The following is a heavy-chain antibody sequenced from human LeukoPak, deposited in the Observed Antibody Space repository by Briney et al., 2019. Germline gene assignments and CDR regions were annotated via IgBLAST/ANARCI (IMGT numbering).Heavy chain of an antibody. Sequence: ASVKVSCKASGYTFTSYGISWVRQAPGQGLEWMGWISAYNGNTNYAQKLQGRVTMTTDTSTSTAYMELRSLRSDDTAVYYCARDIPIVGATTPFGYWGQGTLDTVSS. V-gene: IGHV1-18*01. D-gene: IGHD1-26*01. CDR1: GYTFTSYG. J-gene: IGHJ4*02. CDR2: ISAYNGNT. CDR3: ARDIPIVGATTPFGY.